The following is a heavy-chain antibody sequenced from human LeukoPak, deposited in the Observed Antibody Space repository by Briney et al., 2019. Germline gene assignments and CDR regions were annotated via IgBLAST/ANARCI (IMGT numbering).Heavy chain of an antibody. J-gene: IGHJ4*02. V-gene: IGHV1-18*01. CDR2: ISAYNGNT. CDR1: GYTFTSYG. D-gene: IGHD3-9*01. Sequence: GASVKVSCKASGYTFTSYGISWVRQAPGQGLEWMGWISAYNGNTNYAQKLQGRVTMTTDTSTSTAYMELRSLRSDDTAVYYCARARSLGYFDWSLGSWGQGTLVTVSS. CDR3: ARARSLGYFDWSLGS.